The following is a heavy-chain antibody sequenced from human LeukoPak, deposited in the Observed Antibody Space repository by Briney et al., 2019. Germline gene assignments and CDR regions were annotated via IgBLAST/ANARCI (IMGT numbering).Heavy chain of an antibody. D-gene: IGHD2-2*01. CDR1: GFTFSNYA. Sequence: PGGSLRLSCAASGFTFSNYAMSWVRQAPGKGLEWVSYISSSSSTIYYADSVKGRFTISRDNAKNSLYLQMNSLRAEDTAVYYCARDSCSSTSCYPDYWGQGTLVTVSS. V-gene: IGHV3-48*01. CDR3: ARDSCSSTSCYPDY. CDR2: ISSSSSTI. J-gene: IGHJ4*02.